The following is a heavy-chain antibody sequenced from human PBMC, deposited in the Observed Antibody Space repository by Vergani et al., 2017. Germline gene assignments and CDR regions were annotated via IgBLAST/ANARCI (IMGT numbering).Heavy chain of an antibody. D-gene: IGHD3-9*01. Sequence: QVQLVQSGPEVKKPGSSVKVSCKASGGTFSSYVISWVRQAPGQGLEWMGGIIPIFGTANYAHKFQGRVTITADESTSTAYMELSSLRSQETAVYYCARYRHPDLTIFHYYYYGMDVWGQGTTVTVSS. CDR2: IIPIFGTA. CDR1: GGTFSSYV. J-gene: IGHJ6*02. V-gene: IGHV1-69*12. CDR3: ARYRHPDLTIFHYYYYGMDV.